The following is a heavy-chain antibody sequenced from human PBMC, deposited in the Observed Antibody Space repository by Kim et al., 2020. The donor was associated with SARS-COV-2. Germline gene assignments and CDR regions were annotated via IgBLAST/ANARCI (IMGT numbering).Heavy chain of an antibody. V-gene: IGHV5-51*01. Sequence: GESLKISCKGSGNNFSTYWIAWVRQMSGKGLEWMGIINPGDSDTRYSPSFQGQVTISADKSINTAYLQWSSLKASDTAMYYCVGLWYCGDDCFPLFDPWG. D-gene: IGHD2-21*02. J-gene: IGHJ5*02. CDR2: INPGDSDT. CDR1: GNNFSTYW. CDR3: VGLWYCGDDCFPLFDP.